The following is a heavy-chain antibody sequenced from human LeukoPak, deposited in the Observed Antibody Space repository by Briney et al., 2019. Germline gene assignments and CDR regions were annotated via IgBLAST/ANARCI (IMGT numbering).Heavy chain of an antibody. Sequence: GGSLRLSCAASGFTFSSYSMNWVRQAPGKGLEWVSYISSSSSTINYADSVKGRFTISRDNAKNSMYLQMNSLRAEDTAVYYCARGVMGIAATGNNFDYWGQGTLVTVSS. D-gene: IGHD6-13*01. CDR1: GFTFSSYS. V-gene: IGHV3-48*04. J-gene: IGHJ4*02. CDR3: ARGVMGIAATGNNFDY. CDR2: ISSSSSTI.